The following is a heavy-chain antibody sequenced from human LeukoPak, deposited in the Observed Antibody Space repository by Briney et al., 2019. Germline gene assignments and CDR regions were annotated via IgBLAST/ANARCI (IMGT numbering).Heavy chain of an antibody. CDR1: GGSISSYY. J-gene: IGHJ4*02. Sequence: SETLSLTCTVSGGSISSYYWSWIRQPPGKGLEGIGYIYYSGSTNYNPSLKSRVTISVDTSKNQFSLRLSSVTAADTAVYYCARRTFGGVIAYWGQGTLVTVSS. V-gene: IGHV4-59*12. CDR3: ARRTFGGVIAY. D-gene: IGHD3-16*02. CDR2: IYYSGST.